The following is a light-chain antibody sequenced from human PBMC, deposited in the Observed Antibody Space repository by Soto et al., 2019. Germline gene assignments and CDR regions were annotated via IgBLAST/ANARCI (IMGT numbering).Light chain of an antibody. CDR3: QQYNAYSPWT. V-gene: IGKV1-5*03. Sequence: DIQMTQSPSTLSASVGDRVTITCRASRSIMSWLVWYQQKPGKAPKLLIYKASDLDVGVPSRFAGSGSGTEFTLTITSLQPDDVATYYCQQYNAYSPWTFGQGTKVEIK. CDR2: KAS. J-gene: IGKJ1*01. CDR1: RSIMSW.